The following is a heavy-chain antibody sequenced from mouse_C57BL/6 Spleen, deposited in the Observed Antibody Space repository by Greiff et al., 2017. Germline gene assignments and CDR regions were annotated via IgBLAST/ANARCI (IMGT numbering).Heavy chain of an antibody. CDR2: ISSGSSTI. V-gene: IGHV5-17*01. CDR3: ARNDYYYFDY. J-gene: IGHJ2*01. D-gene: IGHD2-4*01. Sequence: EVQLVESGGGLVKPGGSLKLSCAASGFTFSDYGMHWVRQAPEKGLEWVAYISSGSSTIYYADTVKGRFTISRDNAKNTLFLQMTSLRAEDTAMYYCARNDYYYFDYWGQGTTLTVSS. CDR1: GFTFSDYG.